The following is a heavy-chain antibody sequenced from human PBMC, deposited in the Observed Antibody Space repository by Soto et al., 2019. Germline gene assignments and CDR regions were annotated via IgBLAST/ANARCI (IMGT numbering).Heavy chain of an antibody. J-gene: IGHJ2*01. CDR1: GGSFSGYY. V-gene: IGHV4-34*01. CDR2: INHSGST. CDR3: ARGLRWMSPGWYFDL. Sequence: QVQLQQWGAGLLKPSETLSLTCAVYGGSFSGYYWSWIRQPPGKGLEWIGEINHSGSTNYNPSLKSRDTISLDPSKNQFSLKLSSVTAADTAVYYCARGLRWMSPGWYFDLWGRGTLVTVSS. D-gene: IGHD5-12*01.